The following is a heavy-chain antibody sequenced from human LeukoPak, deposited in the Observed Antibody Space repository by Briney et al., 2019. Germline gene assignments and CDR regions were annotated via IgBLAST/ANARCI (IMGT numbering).Heavy chain of an antibody. CDR3: ARGGYYGSGNDFRFDP. D-gene: IGHD3-10*01. Sequence: SETLSLTCAVYGGSFSGYYWSWIRQPPGKGLEWIGEVNHSGSTNYNPSLKSRVTISVDTSKNQFSLKLSSVTAADTAVYYCARGGYYGSGNDFRFDPWGQGTLVTVSS. J-gene: IGHJ5*02. CDR1: GGSFSGYY. CDR2: VNHSGST. V-gene: IGHV4-34*01.